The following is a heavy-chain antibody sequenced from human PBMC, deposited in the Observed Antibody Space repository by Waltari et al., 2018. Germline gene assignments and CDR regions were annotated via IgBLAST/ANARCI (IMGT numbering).Heavy chain of an antibody. CDR1: GFTFSSYA. CDR2: ISGSGGST. Sequence: EVQLLESGGGLVQPGGSLRLSCAASGFTFSSYAMSVGSQAPGKGLEWVSAISGSGGSTYYADSVKGRFTISRDNSKNTLYLQMNSLRAEDTAVYYCAQYPRHYYDSSGCDYWGQGTLVTVSS. J-gene: IGHJ4*02. D-gene: IGHD3-22*01. V-gene: IGHV3-23*01. CDR3: AQYPRHYYDSSGCDY.